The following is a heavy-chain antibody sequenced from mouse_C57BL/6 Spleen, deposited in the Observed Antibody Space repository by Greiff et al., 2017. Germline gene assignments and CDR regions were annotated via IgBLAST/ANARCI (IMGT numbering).Heavy chain of an antibody. J-gene: IGHJ4*01. CDR2: IYPGSGNT. V-gene: IGHV1-66*01. CDR1: GYSFTSYY. CDR3: ALDYDDAMDY. Sequence: VKLMESGPELVKPGASVKISCKASGYSFTSYYIHWVKQRPGQGLEWIGWIYPGSGNTKYNEKFKGKATLTADTSSSTAYMQLSSLTSEDSAVYYCALDYDDAMDYWGQGTSVTVSS. D-gene: IGHD2-4*01.